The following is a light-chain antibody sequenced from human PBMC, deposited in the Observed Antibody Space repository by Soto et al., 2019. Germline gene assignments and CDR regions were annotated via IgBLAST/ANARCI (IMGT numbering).Light chain of an antibody. CDR1: SSDLGGYNY. CDR3: SSYTGSSTPL. Sequence: QSALTQPASVSGSPGQSITISCTGTSSDLGGYNYVSWYQHHPGKAPKLLIYDVSDRPSGVSNRFSGSTSGNTASLTISGLQAEEDADYYCSSYTGSSTPLFGGGTKLTVL. CDR2: DVS. V-gene: IGLV2-14*03. J-gene: IGLJ2*01.